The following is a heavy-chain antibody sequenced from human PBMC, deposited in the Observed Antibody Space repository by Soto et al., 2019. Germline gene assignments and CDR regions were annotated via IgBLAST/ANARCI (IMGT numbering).Heavy chain of an antibody. V-gene: IGHV1-69*12. Sequence: QVQLVQSGAEVKKPGSSVKVSCKATGGTFSSYAISWVRQAPGQGLEWMGEIIPIFGTANYAQKFQGRVTITADESANTAYTELGNLRSEDTAVYYCARDRGPRSGYSPYWFDPWGQGTLVSVSS. J-gene: IGHJ5*02. D-gene: IGHD3-3*01. CDR3: ARDRGPRSGYSPYWFDP. CDR1: GGTFSSYA. CDR2: IIPIFGTA.